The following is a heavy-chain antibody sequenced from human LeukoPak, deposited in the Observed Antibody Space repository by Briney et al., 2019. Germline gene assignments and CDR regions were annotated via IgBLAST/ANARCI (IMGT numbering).Heavy chain of an antibody. CDR1: GFTFTYYY. CDR3: ARDPIADRI. CDR2: ISGSGDDT. Sequence: PGGSLRLSCAASGFTFTYYYMTWVRQAPGKGLEWLSYISGSGDDTNYADSVKGRFTISRDNAKNSLYLQMNGLRVEETVLYYCARDPIADRIWGPGTLVSVSS. V-gene: IGHV3-11*06. D-gene: IGHD2-15*01. J-gene: IGHJ4*02.